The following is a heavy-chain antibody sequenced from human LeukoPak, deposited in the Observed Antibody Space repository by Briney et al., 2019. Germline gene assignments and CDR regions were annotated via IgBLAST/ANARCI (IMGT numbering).Heavy chain of an antibody. CDR2: IYYSGST. CDR3: AKAGVRYFDSSGLYAFDF. CDR1: GGSLSSTSYY. D-gene: IGHD3-22*01. V-gene: IGHV4-39*01. Sequence: PSETLSLTCAVSGGSLSSTSYYWAWIRQPPGKGLEWIGTIYYSGSTYHNPSLKSRVTMSVDTSRNQFSLKLSSEDAADTAVYYCAKAGVRYFDSSGLYAFDFWGQGTTVTVSS. J-gene: IGHJ3*01.